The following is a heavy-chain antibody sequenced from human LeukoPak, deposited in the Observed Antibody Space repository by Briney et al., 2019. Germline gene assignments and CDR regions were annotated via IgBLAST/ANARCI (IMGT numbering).Heavy chain of an antibody. D-gene: IGHD4-17*01. CDR3: ARENDYGDTSQNYFDY. J-gene: IGHJ4*02. CDR1: GYSISSGYY. Sequence: SETLSLTCTVSGYSISSGYYWDWIRQPPGKGLEWIGSIYHSGSTYYNPSLKSRVTISVDTSKNQFSLKLSSVTAADTAVYYCARENDYGDTSQNYFDYWGQGTLVTVSS. V-gene: IGHV4-38-2*02. CDR2: IYHSGST.